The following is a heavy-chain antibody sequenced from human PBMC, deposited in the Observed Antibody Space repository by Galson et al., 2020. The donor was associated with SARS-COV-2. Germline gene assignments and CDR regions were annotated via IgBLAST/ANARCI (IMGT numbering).Heavy chain of an antibody. D-gene: IGHD6-19*01. CDR1: GYSFTNYW. CDR3: ARHGASSGWYEGSDY. Sequence: GESLKISCRTSGYSFTNYWIGWVRQMPGKGLEWMGIIYPDDSYTIYSPSFQGQVTISADKSISTAFLQWSSLKASDTAIYYCARHGASSGWYEGSDYWGHGTLVTVSS. CDR2: IYPDDSYT. J-gene: IGHJ4*01. V-gene: IGHV5-51*01.